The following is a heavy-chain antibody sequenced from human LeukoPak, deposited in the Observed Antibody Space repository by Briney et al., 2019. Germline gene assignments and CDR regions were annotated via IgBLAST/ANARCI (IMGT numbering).Heavy chain of an antibody. CDR1: GFTFSSYG. Sequence: GRSLKLSWGASGFTFSSYGMHWVRQAPGKWLEWVAVISYDGSNKYYADSVKGRFTISRDNSKNTLFLQMHSLRAEDTAVYYCARDLRGSIVVVTAPPWYFDLWGRGTLVTVSS. J-gene: IGHJ2*01. CDR2: ISYDGSNK. CDR3: ARDLRGSIVVVTAPPWYFDL. V-gene: IGHV3-30*03. D-gene: IGHD2-21*02.